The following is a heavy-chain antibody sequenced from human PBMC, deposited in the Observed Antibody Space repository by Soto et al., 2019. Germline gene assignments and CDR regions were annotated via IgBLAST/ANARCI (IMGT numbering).Heavy chain of an antibody. J-gene: IGHJ4*02. CDR1: GFTFSSYG. V-gene: IGHV3-33*01. Sequence: QVQLVESGGGVVQPGRSLRLSCAASGFTFSSYGMHWVRHAPGKGLEWVAVIWYDGSNKYYADSVKGRFTISRDNSKNTLYLQMNSLRAEDTALYYCAREYGEHAEYYFDYWGQGTLVTVSS. CDR3: AREYGEHAEYYFDY. CDR2: IWYDGSNK. D-gene: IGHD4-17*01.